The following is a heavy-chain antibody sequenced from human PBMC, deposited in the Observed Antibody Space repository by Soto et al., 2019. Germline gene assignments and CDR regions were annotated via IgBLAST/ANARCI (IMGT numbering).Heavy chain of an antibody. V-gene: IGHV4-30-4*01. Sequence: SETLSLTCSVSGGSISSDDYYWTWIRQPPGEGLEWIGYIYYTGRTSSTPSLESRVTISIDTSKNQFSLKLSSVSAAVTAVYYCAREGSSSPEYFDFWGPGTLVTVSS. CDR2: IYYTGRT. D-gene: IGHD2-15*01. CDR1: GGSISSDDYY. J-gene: IGHJ4*02. CDR3: AREGSSSPEYFDF.